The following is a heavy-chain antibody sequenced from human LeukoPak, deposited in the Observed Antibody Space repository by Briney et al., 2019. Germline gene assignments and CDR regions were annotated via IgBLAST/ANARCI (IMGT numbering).Heavy chain of an antibody. D-gene: IGHD3-10*01. Sequence: GESLKISCKGSGYTFTSYWIVWVRQMPGKGLESMGTIYPGDSDTRYSPSFQGQVTISADKSISTAYLQWSSLKASDTAMYYCARRLYGSGSPLGIWGQGTLVTVSS. V-gene: IGHV5-51*01. CDR2: IYPGDSDT. CDR3: ARRLYGSGSPLGI. J-gene: IGHJ4*02. CDR1: GYTFTSYW.